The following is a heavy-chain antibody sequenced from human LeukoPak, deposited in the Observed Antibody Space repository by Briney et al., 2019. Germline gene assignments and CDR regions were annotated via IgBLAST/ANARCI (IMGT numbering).Heavy chain of an antibody. CDR1: GFTFSGYA. J-gene: IGHJ4*02. CDR3: AKDLVVVIDTGDDY. V-gene: IGHV3-23*01. D-gene: IGHD2-21*01. CDR2: ISGSGGST. Sequence: GGSLRLSCAASGFTFSGYAMSWVRQAPGKGLEWVSAISGSGGSTYYADSVKGRFTISRDNSKNTLYLQMNSLRAEDTAVYYCAKDLVVVIDTGDDYWGQGTLVTVSS.